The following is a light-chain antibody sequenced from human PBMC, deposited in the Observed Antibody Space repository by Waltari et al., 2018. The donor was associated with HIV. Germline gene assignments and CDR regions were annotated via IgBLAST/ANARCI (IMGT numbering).Light chain of an antibody. V-gene: IGLV6-57*03. J-gene: IGLJ3*02. CDR1: SGSIDSNY. CDR2: EDY. CDR3: QSFDTNNHWV. Sequence: NFMLTQPHSVSESPEKTVTISCTRTSGSIDSNYVQWFQQRPGKAPTTILYEDYQRPSGVPDRFSGTLDESSNSASLTISGVKTEDEADYYCQSFDTNNHWVFGGGTRLTVL.